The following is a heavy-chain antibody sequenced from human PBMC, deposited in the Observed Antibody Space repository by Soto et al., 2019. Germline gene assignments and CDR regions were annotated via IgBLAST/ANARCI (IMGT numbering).Heavy chain of an antibody. D-gene: IGHD6-13*01. CDR3: AKDRERDAWYEDY. V-gene: IGHV3-23*02. Sequence: EVQLLESGGGLVQPGGSLRLSCVPSGFTFSSYAMSWVRQAPGKGLEWVSVISGSDGSTYYGDSVKGRFTISRDNSKNTLYLQMNSLRAEDTAVYYCAKDRERDAWYEDYWGQGTLVTVSS. J-gene: IGHJ4*02. CDR1: GFTFSSYA. CDR2: ISGSDGST.